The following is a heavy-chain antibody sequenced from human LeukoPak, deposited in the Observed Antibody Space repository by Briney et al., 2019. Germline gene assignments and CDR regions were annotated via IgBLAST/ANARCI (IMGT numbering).Heavy chain of an antibody. D-gene: IGHD3-10*01. Sequence: RPGGSLRLXCAASGFTFRTYAMNWVRQAPGKGLEWVSSISDSTTYIYYADSVKGRFTISRDNAKNSLYLQMNSLRAEDTAVYYCARYYGSGSPPFDSWGQGTLVTVSS. V-gene: IGHV3-21*01. J-gene: IGHJ4*02. CDR2: ISDSTTYI. CDR3: ARYYGSGSPPFDS. CDR1: GFTFRTYA.